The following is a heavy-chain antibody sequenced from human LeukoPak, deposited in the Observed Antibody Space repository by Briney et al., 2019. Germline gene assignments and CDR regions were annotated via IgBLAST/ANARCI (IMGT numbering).Heavy chain of an antibody. Sequence: GGSLRLSCAASGFIFSSYAMSWVRQAPGKGLEWVSASSGSGGSTYYADSVKGRFTISRDNSKHALYLQMNSLRAEDTAVYYCAKVLHDYGDYGDYYYGMDVWGQGTTVTVSS. V-gene: IGHV3-23*01. CDR2: SSGSGGST. D-gene: IGHD4-17*01. CDR1: GFIFSSYA. J-gene: IGHJ6*02. CDR3: AKVLHDYGDYGDYYYGMDV.